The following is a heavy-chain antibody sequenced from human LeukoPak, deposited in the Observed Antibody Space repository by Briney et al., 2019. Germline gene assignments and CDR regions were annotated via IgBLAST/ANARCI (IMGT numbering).Heavy chain of an antibody. D-gene: IGHD1-26*01. V-gene: IGHV3-53*01. CDR3: ARVGRGSYLGDYYYYYGMDV. CDR1: GFTVSSNY. J-gene: IGHJ6*02. CDR2: IYSGGST. Sequence: GGSLRPSCAASGFTVSSNYMSWVRQAPGKGLEWVSVIYSGGSTYYADSVKGRFTISRDNSKNTLYLQMNSLRAEDTAVYYCARVGRGSYLGDYYYYYGMDVWGQGTTVTVSS.